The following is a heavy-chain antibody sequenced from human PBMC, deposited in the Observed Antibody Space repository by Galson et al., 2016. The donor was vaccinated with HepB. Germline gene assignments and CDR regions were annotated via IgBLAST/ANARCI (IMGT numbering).Heavy chain of an antibody. Sequence: SLRLSCAASGFVFFSHWMSWVRQAPGKGLELVTNISPDGSQNNYVDAVKGRFTISRDNAENSLFLQMNRLTAEDTAVYYCVRDWVGGSGRGFDYWGQGTLVTVSS. V-gene: IGHV3-7*01. CDR2: ISPDGSQN. D-gene: IGHD6-19*01. J-gene: IGHJ4*02. CDR3: VRDWVGGSGRGFDY. CDR1: GFVFFSHW.